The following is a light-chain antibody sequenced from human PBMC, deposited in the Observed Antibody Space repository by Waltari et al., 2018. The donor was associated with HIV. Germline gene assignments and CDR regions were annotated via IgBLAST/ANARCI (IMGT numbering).Light chain of an antibody. CDR3: QQSNSIPLT. CDR1: QSISIY. CDR2: TTS. V-gene: IGKV1-39*01. J-gene: IGKJ4*01. Sequence: DIQMTQSPSSLSASVGDRVTITCRASQSISIYLNWYQQKPGKAPKLLIYTTSSLQRGVPSRFSGSGSGTEFTLIISSLQPEDFATYFCQQSNSIPLTFGGGTKVEIK.